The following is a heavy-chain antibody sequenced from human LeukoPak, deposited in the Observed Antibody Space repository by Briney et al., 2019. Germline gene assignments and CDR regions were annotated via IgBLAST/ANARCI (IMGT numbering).Heavy chain of an antibody. J-gene: IGHJ1*01. CDR2: ISAYNGNT. CDR3: ARKEDDFWSGYYPEYFQH. D-gene: IGHD3-3*01. V-gene: IGHV1-18*01. Sequence: GASVKVSXKASGYTFTSYGISWVRQAPGQGLEWMGWISAYNGNTNYAQKLHGRVTMTTDTSTSTAYMELRSLRSDDTAVYYCARKEDDFWSGYYPEYFQHWGQGTLVTVSS. CDR1: GYTFTSYG.